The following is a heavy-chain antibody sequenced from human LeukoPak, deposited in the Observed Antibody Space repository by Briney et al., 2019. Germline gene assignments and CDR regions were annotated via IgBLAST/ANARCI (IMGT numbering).Heavy chain of an antibody. D-gene: IGHD2-2*02. V-gene: IGHV3-23*01. J-gene: IGHJ5*02. CDR3: AKAGHPLAHCSSSSCYMGS. CDR2: ISGSGEYT. Sequence: GGSLRLSCAGSGFTFSNDALSWVRQAPGKGLEWVSSISGSGEYTFYADSVRGRFSISRDNSRNTMYLQMNSLRAEDRAVYYCAKAGHPLAHCSSSSCYMGSWGRGTLVTVSA. CDR1: GFTFSNDA.